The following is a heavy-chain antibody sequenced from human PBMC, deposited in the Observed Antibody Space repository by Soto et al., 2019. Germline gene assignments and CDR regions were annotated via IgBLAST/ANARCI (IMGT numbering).Heavy chain of an antibody. CDR2: ISGYNGNT. CDR1: GYTFSNYG. Sequence: ASVKVSCKTSGYTFSNYGINWVRQAPGQGLEWMGWISGYNGNTNYAQTVQGRVTMTTDTSTGTVYMELRSLKSDDTAIYYCSRFIMVGGWFDPNYYHGMDVWGQGTTVTVSS. CDR3: SRFIMVGGWFDPNYYHGMDV. D-gene: IGHD6-19*01. V-gene: IGHV1-18*01. J-gene: IGHJ6*02.